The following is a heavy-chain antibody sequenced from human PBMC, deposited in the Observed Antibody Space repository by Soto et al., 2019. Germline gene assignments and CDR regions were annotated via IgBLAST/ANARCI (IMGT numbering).Heavy chain of an antibody. CDR1: GGSISSYY. J-gene: IGHJ6*02. Sequence: SETLSLTCTVSGGSISSYYWSWIRQPPGKGLEWIGYIYYSGSTNYNPSLKSRVTISVDTSKNQFSLKLSSVTAADTAVYCCARWGSSWAEDYYGMDVWGQGTTVTVSS. CDR3: ARWGSSWAEDYYGMDV. CDR2: IYYSGST. D-gene: IGHD6-13*01. V-gene: IGHV4-59*01.